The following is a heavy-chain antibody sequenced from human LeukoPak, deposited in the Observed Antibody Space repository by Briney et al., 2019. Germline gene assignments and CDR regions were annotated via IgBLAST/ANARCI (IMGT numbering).Heavy chain of an antibody. V-gene: IGHV4-39*07. CDR1: GGSISSSSYY. CDR3: AREAATVVRIDY. Sequence: PSETLSLTCTVSGGSISSSSYYWGWIRQPPGKGLEWIGSIYYSGSTYYNPSLKSRVTISVDTSKNQFSLKLSSVTAADTAVYYCAREAATVVRIDYWGQGTLVTVSS. J-gene: IGHJ4*02. D-gene: IGHD4-23*01. CDR2: IYYSGST.